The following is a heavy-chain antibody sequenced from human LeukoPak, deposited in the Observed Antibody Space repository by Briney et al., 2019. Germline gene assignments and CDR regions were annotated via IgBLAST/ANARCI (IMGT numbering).Heavy chain of an antibody. Sequence: GGSLRLSCAASRPIFSTYTMHWVRQAPGKGLEWVATISYDGDSSFYADSVKGRFTISRDNTKDTMYLQMSSLRAEDTAVYWCAKDLGGDHWDGGYWGQGTLVTVSS. CDR3: AKDLGGDHWDGGY. D-gene: IGHD4-17*01. V-gene: IGHV3-30-3*01. CDR2: ISYDGDSS. CDR1: RPIFSTYT. J-gene: IGHJ4*02.